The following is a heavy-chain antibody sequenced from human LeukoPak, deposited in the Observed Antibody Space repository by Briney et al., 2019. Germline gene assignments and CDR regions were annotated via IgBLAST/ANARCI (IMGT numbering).Heavy chain of an antibody. Sequence: GESLKISCKISGYKLTNNWIGWVRQVPGKGLEWMGLIYPGYSDAKYSPSVQGQVTLSVDASISTAYLQLSGLRASDTAIYYCARHPNLFGGGFDPWGQGTLVTVSS. CDR3: ARHPNLFGGGFDP. CDR2: IYPGYSDA. V-gene: IGHV5-51*01. J-gene: IGHJ5*02. CDR1: GYKLTNNW. D-gene: IGHD3-10*01.